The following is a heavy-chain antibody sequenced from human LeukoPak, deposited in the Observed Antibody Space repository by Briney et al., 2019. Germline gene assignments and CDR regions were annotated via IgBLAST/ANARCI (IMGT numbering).Heavy chain of an antibody. J-gene: IGHJ4*02. V-gene: IGHV3-21*04. CDR3: ARRDYGDYLPGWY. CDR2: ITSSSSYT. Sequence: GGSLRLSCAASGFTFSSYSMNWVRQAPGKGLEWVSSITSSSSYTYHSDSVKGRFPISRDNAKNSLYLQMNSLRSDDTAVYYCARRDYGDYLPGWYWGQGTLVTVSS. D-gene: IGHD4-17*01. CDR1: GFTFSSYS.